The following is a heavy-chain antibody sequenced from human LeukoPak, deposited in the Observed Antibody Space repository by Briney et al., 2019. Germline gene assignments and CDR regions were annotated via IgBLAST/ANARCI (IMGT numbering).Heavy chain of an antibody. CDR1: GFTFSSYW. CDR3: AKDHYYDSSGYYYAAPFQH. J-gene: IGHJ1*01. CDR2: IKQDGSEK. D-gene: IGHD3-22*01. V-gene: IGHV3-7*03. Sequence: GGSLRLSCAASGFTFSSYWMSWVRQAPGKGLEWVANIKQDGSEKYYVDSVKGRFTISRDNAKNSLYLQMNSLRAEDTAVYYCAKDHYYDSSGYYYAAPFQHWGQGTLVTVSS.